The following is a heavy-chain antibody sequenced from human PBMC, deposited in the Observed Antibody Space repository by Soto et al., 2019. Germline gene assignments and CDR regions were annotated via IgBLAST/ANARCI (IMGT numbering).Heavy chain of an antibody. D-gene: IGHD3-22*01. CDR3: ARGDYYDSSGYEYNWFDP. J-gene: IGHJ5*02. Sequence: SETLSLTCTVSGGSISSSSYYWGWIRQPPGKGLEWIGSIYYSGSTYYNPSLKSRVTISVDTSKNQFSLKLSSVTAADTAVYYCARGDYYDSSGYEYNWFDPWGQGTLVTVSS. CDR2: IYYSGST. CDR1: GGSISSSSYY. V-gene: IGHV4-39*07.